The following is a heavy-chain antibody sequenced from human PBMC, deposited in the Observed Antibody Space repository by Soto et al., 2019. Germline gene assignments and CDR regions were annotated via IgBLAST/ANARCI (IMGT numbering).Heavy chain of an antibody. D-gene: IGHD4-17*01. CDR3: ARPSSSYGDYGWSLAY. V-gene: IGHV1-18*01. CDR1: GYPFGGYA. J-gene: IGHJ4*02. CDR2: VSAHTGDS. Sequence: QVQLVQSGAEVKKPGASVKVSCKASGYPFGGYAIGWVRQPPGQGLEWMGWVSAHTGDSGYAQRFQGRVTLTTETSTSTAYMELRGLRSGGTAVYYCARPSSSYGDYGWSLAYWGQGTLVTVSS.